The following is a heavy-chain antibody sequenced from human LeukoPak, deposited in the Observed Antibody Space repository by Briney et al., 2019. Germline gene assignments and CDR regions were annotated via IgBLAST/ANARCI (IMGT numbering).Heavy chain of an antibody. CDR3: ARDSPAGEGYYYDSSGYVPDY. V-gene: IGHV3-7*01. J-gene: IGHJ4*02. D-gene: IGHD3-22*01. CDR1: GFTFSSYW. Sequence: GGSLRLSCAASGFTFSSYWMSWVRQAPGKGLEWVANIKQDGSEKYYVDSVKGRFTISRDNAKNSLYLQMNSLRAEDTAVYYCARDSPAGEGYYYDSSGYVPDYWGQGTLVTVSS. CDR2: IKQDGSEK.